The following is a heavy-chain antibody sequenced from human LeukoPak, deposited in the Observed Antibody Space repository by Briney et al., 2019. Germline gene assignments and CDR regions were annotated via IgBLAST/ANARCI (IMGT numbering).Heavy chain of an antibody. CDR2: IYYSGST. Sequence: SETLSLTCTVSSGSISSYYWSWIRQPPGKGLEWIGYIYYSGSTNYNPSLKSRVTISVDTSKNQFSLKLSSVTAADTAVYYFARGKTYYDISKDAFDIWGQGTMVTVSS. CDR3: ARGKTYYDISKDAFDI. D-gene: IGHD3-22*01. CDR1: SGSISSYY. J-gene: IGHJ3*02. V-gene: IGHV4-59*01.